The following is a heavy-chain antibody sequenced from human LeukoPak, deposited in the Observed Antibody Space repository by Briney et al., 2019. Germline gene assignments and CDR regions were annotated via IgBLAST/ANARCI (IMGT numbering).Heavy chain of an antibody. V-gene: IGHV3-23*01. J-gene: IGHJ4*02. Sequence: GGSLRLSCAAPGFTFRSYGMSWVRQAPGKGLEWVSSLSGSGGSTYYADSVKGRFTISRDNSKSTLFLHMNSLRAEDTAVYYCAKALGGYDFDYWGQGTLVTVSS. CDR2: LSGSGGST. D-gene: IGHD3-16*01. CDR3: AKALGGYDFDY. CDR1: GFTFRSYG.